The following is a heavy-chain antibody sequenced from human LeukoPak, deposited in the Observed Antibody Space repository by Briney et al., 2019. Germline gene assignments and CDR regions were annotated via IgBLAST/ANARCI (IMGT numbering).Heavy chain of an antibody. CDR2: INPNSGGT. D-gene: IGHD3-22*01. CDR3: ARVDSAAGDPFDY. V-gene: IGHV1-2*02. Sequence: ASVTVSCKASGYTFTGYYMHWVRQPPGQGLEWMGWINPNSGGTKSAQKFQGRVTMTRDTSISTAYMELSRLRSDDTAMYYCARVDSAAGDPFDYWGQGTLVTVSS. J-gene: IGHJ4*02. CDR1: GYTFTGYY.